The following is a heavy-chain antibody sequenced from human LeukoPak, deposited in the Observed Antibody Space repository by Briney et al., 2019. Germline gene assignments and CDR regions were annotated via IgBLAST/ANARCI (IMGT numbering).Heavy chain of an antibody. CDR2: ISGSGGST. V-gene: IGHV3-23*01. CDR3: AKWAVSGRGFDY. J-gene: IGHJ4*02. CDR1: EFTFTTYA. D-gene: IGHD6-19*01. Sequence: QPGGSLRLSCAASEFTFTTYAMSWVRQAPGKGLEWVSGISGSGGSTYYADSVKGRFTISRDNSKNTLYLQMNSLRAEDTAVYYCAKWAVSGRGFDYWGQGTLVTVSS.